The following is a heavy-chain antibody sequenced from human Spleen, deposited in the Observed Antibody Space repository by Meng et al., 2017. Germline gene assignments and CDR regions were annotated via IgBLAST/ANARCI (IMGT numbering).Heavy chain of an antibody. CDR3: ARDGDKYSSSSVGGY. Sequence: VQRVPSGAGVKDPGSSVKVACKASGYTFTSYAMNWVRQAPGQGLEWMGWINTNTGNPTYAQGFTGRFVFSLDTSVSTAYLQISSLKAEDTAVYYCARDGDKYSSSSVGGYWGQGTLVTVSS. V-gene: IGHV7-4-1*02. J-gene: IGHJ4*02. D-gene: IGHD6-6*01. CDR2: INTNTGNP. CDR1: GYTFTSYA.